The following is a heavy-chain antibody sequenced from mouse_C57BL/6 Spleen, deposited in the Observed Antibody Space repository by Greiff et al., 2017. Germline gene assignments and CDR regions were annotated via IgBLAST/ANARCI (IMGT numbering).Heavy chain of an antibody. D-gene: IGHD2-2*01. V-gene: IGHV1-72*01. Sequence: QVQLKQPGAELVKPGTSVQLSCKASGYTFTSYWMHWVKQRPGRGLEWIGRSDPDSGGTKYNEKFKSKATLTVDKPSSTAYMQLSSLTSEDSAVYYCAGGYQFAYWGQGTLVTVSA. J-gene: IGHJ3*01. CDR1: GYTFTSYW. CDR2: SDPDSGGT. CDR3: AGGYQFAY.